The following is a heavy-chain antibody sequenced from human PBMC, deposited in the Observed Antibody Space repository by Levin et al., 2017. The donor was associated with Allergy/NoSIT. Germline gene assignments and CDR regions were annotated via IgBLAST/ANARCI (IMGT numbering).Heavy chain of an antibody. CDR1: GLTFSDDW. Sequence: LTCAVSGLTFSDDWMNWVRQAPGKGLEWVGNIKRKSDGGTTAYAAPVKGRFTISRDDSKNTLYLQMDSLKTEDTALYYCTSDREMSSGQAFDYWSQGTLVTVSP. D-gene: IGHD6-19*01. V-gene: IGHV3-15*01. CDR2: IKRKSDGGTT. J-gene: IGHJ4*02. CDR3: TSDREMSSGQAFDY.